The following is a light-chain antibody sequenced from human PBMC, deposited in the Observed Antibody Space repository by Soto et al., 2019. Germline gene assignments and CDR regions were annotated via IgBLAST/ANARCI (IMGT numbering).Light chain of an antibody. V-gene: IGKV3-15*01. CDR1: QSVSSN. CDR3: QQYNNWPPYT. Sequence: EIVMTQSPATLSVSPGERATLSCRASQSVSSNLAWYQQKPGQAPRLLIYGASTRATGIPARFSGSRSGTEFTLTINGLQSEDFAVDYCQQYNNWPPYTFGQGTKLEIK. J-gene: IGKJ2*01. CDR2: GAS.